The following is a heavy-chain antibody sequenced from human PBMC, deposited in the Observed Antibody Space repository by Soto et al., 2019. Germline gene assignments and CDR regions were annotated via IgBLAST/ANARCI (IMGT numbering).Heavy chain of an antibody. CDR1: GFSLSNARMG. Sequence: SGPTLVNPTETLTLTCTVSGFSLSNARMGVSWIRQPPGKALEWLAHIFSNDEKSYSTSLKSRLTISKDTSKSQVVLTMTNMDPVDTATYYCARIPLYYYDSSGYYRQIDAFDIWGQGTMVTVSS. CDR2: IFSNDEK. V-gene: IGHV2-26*01. J-gene: IGHJ3*02. CDR3: ARIPLYYYDSSGYYRQIDAFDI. D-gene: IGHD3-22*01.